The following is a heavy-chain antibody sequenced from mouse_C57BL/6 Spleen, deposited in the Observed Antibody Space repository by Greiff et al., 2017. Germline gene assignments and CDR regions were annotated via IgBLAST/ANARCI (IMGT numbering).Heavy chain of an antibody. Sequence: VQLQQPGAELVMPGASVKLSCKASGYTFTSYWMHWVKQRPGQGLEWIGEIDPSDSYTNYNQKFKGKSTLTVDKSSSTAYMQLSSLTSEDSAVYYCARGGYDEYYYAMDYWGQGTSVTVSS. CDR3: ARGGYDEYYYAMDY. CDR2: IDPSDSYT. CDR1: GYTFTSYW. V-gene: IGHV1-69*01. D-gene: IGHD2-2*01. J-gene: IGHJ4*01.